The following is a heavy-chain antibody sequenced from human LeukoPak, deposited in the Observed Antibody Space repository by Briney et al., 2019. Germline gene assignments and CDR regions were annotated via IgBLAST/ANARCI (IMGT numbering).Heavy chain of an antibody. J-gene: IGHJ3*02. CDR3: ARVPYVLGAFDI. Sequence: GRSLRLSCAASGFTFSTYAIHWVRQAPGKGLEWVANIKQDGSEKYYVDSVKGRFTISRDNAKNSLYLQMNSLRAEDTAVYYCARVPYVLGAFDIWGQGTMVTVSS. V-gene: IGHV3-7*01. CDR2: IKQDGSEK. D-gene: IGHD3-3*02. CDR1: GFTFSTYA.